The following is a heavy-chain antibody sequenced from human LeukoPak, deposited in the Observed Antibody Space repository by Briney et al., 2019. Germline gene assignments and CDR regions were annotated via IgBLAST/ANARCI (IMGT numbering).Heavy chain of an antibody. Sequence: ASVKVSCKASGYTFTGYYMHLVRQAPGQGLEWIGWINPNSGGTNYAQKFQGRVTMTRDTSISTAYMELSGLRSDDTAVYYCARLNYYDSSGYYFRAFDIWGQGTMVTVSS. V-gene: IGHV1-2*02. CDR2: INPNSGGT. CDR1: GYTFTGYY. CDR3: ARLNYYDSSGYYFRAFDI. J-gene: IGHJ3*02. D-gene: IGHD3-22*01.